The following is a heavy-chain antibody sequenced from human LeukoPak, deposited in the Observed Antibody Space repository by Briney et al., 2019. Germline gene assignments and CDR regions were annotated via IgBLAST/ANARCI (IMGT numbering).Heavy chain of an antibody. CDR3: ARSPRRVTATIYFDY. D-gene: IGHD2-21*02. CDR1: GGFISSYS. Sequence: SETLSLTCTVSGGFISSYSWSWIRQPAVKGLEWIGRMYTSGSTKYNPSLKSRVSMSVDTSKNQFSLKLTSVTAADTAVYYCARSPRRVTATIYFDYWGQGTLVTASS. J-gene: IGHJ4*02. CDR2: MYTSGST. V-gene: IGHV4-4*07.